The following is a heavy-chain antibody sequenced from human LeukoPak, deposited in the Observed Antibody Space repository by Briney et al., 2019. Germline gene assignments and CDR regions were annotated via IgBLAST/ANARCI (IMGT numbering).Heavy chain of an antibody. D-gene: IGHD2-2*01. CDR3: ARALDTSSSRYQTFEY. J-gene: IGHJ4*02. Sequence: GGSLRLSCAASGFTLSSYWMSWVRLAPGKGLEWVANVKQDGSEKYYVDSVKGRFTISRDNAKNSLFLQMNSLRAEDTAVYYCARALDTSSSRYQTFEYWGQGTLVTVSS. V-gene: IGHV3-7*01. CDR1: GFTLSSYW. CDR2: VKQDGSEK.